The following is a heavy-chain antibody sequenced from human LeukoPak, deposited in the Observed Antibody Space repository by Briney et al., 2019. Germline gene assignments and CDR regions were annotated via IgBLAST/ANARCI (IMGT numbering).Heavy chain of an antibody. D-gene: IGHD4-17*01. Sequence: GVSLRLSCAASGFTFSSYGMHWVRQAPGKGLEWVAVISYDGSNKYYADSVKGRFTISRDNSKNTLYLQMNSLRAEDTAVYYCAKGDYEDYWGQGTLVTVSS. CDR2: ISYDGSNK. CDR3: AKGDYEDY. J-gene: IGHJ4*02. CDR1: GFTFSSYG. V-gene: IGHV3-30*18.